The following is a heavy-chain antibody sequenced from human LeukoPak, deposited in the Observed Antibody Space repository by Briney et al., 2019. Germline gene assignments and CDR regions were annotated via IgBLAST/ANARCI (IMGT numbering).Heavy chain of an antibody. CDR3: ARLVAATGNFDY. Sequence: SETLSLTCAVSGGSISSGGYSWSWIRQPPGKGLEWIGYIYHSGSTYYNPSLKSRVTISVDRSKDQFSLKLSSVTAADTAVYYCARLVAATGNFDYWGQGTLVTVSS. CDR1: GGSISSGGYS. CDR2: IYHSGST. D-gene: IGHD6-13*01. V-gene: IGHV4-30-2*01. J-gene: IGHJ4*02.